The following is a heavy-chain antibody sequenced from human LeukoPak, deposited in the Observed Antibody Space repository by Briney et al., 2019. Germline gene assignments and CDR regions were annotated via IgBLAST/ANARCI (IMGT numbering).Heavy chain of an antibody. V-gene: IGHV1-8*01. Sequence: ASVKVSCKASGYTFTGYDINWVRQATGQGLEWRGWMNPNSGNTGYAQKFQGRVTMTRNTSISTAYMELSSLRSEDTAVYYCARVGFGGSWYELGYWGQGTLVTVSS. CDR3: ARVGFGGSWYELGY. J-gene: IGHJ4*02. CDR2: MNPNSGNT. CDR1: GYTFTGYD. D-gene: IGHD6-13*01.